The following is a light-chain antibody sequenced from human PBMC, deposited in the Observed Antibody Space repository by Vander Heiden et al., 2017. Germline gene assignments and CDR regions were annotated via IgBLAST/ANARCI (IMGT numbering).Light chain of an antibody. CDR1: QSVTTN. V-gene: IGKV3D-15*01. CDR2: AAS. CDR3: HQYDAWPPWT. Sequence: DIVMTQSPATLSVSQGERATLSCRASQSVTTNLAWYQQKPGQAPRLLIYAASIRATGIPARFSGSGSATEFTLTITSLQSEDFGVYYCHQYDAWPPWTFGQGTKVEIK. J-gene: IGKJ1*01.